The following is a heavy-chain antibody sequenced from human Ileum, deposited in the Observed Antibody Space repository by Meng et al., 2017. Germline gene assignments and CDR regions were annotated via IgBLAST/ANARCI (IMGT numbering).Heavy chain of an antibody. Sequence: QVQLHQSGRGLVKPSQTLSLTCTVSGGSISSGGYYWSWIRQHPGKGLEWIGYIYDSGSTYYNPSLKSRIAISGDTSKNQFSLNLSSVTAADTAVYYCARGGTAYFDYWGQGTLVTVSS. D-gene: IGHD1-1*01. CDR3: ARGGTAYFDY. CDR2: IYDSGST. J-gene: IGHJ4*02. V-gene: IGHV4-31*03. CDR1: GGSISSGGYY.